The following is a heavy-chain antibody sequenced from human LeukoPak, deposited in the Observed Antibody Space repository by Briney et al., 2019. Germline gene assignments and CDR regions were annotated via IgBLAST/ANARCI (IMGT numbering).Heavy chain of an antibody. CDR1: GYSISSGYY. J-gene: IGHJ4*02. Sequence: SETLSLTCTVSGYSISSGYYWGWIRQPPGKGLEWIGSIYHSGSTYYNPSLESRVTISVDTSKNQFSLKLSSVTAADTAVYYCARESGDYFPYYFDYWGQGTLVTVSS. V-gene: IGHV4-38-2*02. D-gene: IGHD2/OR15-2a*01. CDR2: IYHSGST. CDR3: ARESGDYFPYYFDY.